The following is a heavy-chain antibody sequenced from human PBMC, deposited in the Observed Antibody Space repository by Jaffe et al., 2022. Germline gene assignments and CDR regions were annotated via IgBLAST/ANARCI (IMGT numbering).Heavy chain of an antibody. J-gene: IGHJ4*02. D-gene: IGHD2-15*01. CDR2: ISGSGGST. Sequence: EVQLLESGGGLVQPGGSLRLSCAASGFTFSSYAMSWVRQAPGKGLEWVSAISGSGGSTYYADSVKGRFTISRDNSKNTLYLQMNSLRAEDTAVYYCAKDRPRFFGCSGGSCYSESTGIIDYWGQGTLVTVSS. V-gene: IGHV3-23*01. CDR3: AKDRPRFFGCSGGSCYSESTGIIDY. CDR1: GFTFSSYA.